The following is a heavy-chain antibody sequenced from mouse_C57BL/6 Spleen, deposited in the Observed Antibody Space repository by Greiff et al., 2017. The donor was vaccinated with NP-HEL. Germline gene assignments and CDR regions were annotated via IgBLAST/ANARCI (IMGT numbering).Heavy chain of an antibody. CDR3: ARSDSDYYAMDF. J-gene: IGHJ4*01. V-gene: IGHV1-54*01. CDR2: IKPGSGGT. CDR1: GYAFTNYV. Sequence: VQLQQSGAELVRPGTSVKVPCKASGYAFTNYVIDWIRQRPGQGLEWIGVIKPGSGGTIFNEKFKGKTTLPAERSSSTAYMQLSSLTSEDSAVYCCARSDSDYYAMDFWGQGTSVTVSS.